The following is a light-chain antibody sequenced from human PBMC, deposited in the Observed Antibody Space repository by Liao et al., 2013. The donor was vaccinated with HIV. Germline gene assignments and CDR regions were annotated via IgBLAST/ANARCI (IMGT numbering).Light chain of an antibody. CDR2: YDS. CDR3: QAWDSSVV. Sequence: SYVLTQPPSVSVAPGKTARITCGGNNIGSKSVHWYQQKPGQAPVLVIYYDSDRPSGIPERFSGSNSGNTATLTISRVEAGDEADYYCQAWDSSVVFGGGTKLTVL. V-gene: IGLV3-21*01. CDR1: NIGSKS. J-gene: IGLJ2*01.